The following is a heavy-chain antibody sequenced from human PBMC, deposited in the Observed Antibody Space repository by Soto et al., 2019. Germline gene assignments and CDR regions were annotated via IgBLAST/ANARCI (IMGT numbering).Heavy chain of an antibody. V-gene: IGHV1-69*01. J-gene: IGHJ4*01. CDR3: ATSGYNYGPFDY. Sequence: QVQLVQSGAEVRKPGSSVKVSCRASGDTFKNYAISWVRQAPGQGLEWMGGIIPIFGKTDDAQTFHGRVTINGDESTYTAHMELRGLRSDDTALYYCATSGYNYGPFDYWVRGLLVTVSS. D-gene: IGHD2-15*01. CDR2: IIPIFGKT. CDR1: GDTFKNYA.